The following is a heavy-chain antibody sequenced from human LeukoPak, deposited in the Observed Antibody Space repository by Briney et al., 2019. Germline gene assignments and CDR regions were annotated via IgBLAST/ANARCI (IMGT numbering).Heavy chain of an antibody. J-gene: IGHJ4*02. D-gene: IGHD1-26*01. V-gene: IGHV1-69*01. CDR2: YIPMFGTA. Sequence: SVKVSCKASGGTFGRYAISWVRQAPGQGLEWMGGYIPMFGTANYAQNFQNRVTITADESTSTFSMEVSSLRPEDTAVYFCAGASSKWELSFWGQGTLVTVSS. CDR3: AGASSKWELSF. CDR1: GGTFGRYA.